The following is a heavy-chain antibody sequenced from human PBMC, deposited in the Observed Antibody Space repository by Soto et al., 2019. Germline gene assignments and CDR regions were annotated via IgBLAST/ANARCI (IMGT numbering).Heavy chain of an antibody. CDR3: AGTYYDFWSGPRPHYYYYGMDV. CDR1: GGSISSGGYY. J-gene: IGHJ6*02. D-gene: IGHD3-3*01. Sequence: SETLSLTCTVSGGSISSGGYYWSWIRQHPGKGLEWIGYIYYSGSTYYNPSLKSRVTISVDTSKNQFSLKLSSVTAADTAVYYCAGTYYDFWSGPRPHYYYYGMDVWAQGTTVTVSS. V-gene: IGHV4-31*03. CDR2: IYYSGST.